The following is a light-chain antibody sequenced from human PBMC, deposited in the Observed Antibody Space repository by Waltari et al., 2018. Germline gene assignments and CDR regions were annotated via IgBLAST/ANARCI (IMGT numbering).Light chain of an antibody. J-gene: IGKJ1*01. CDR3: QQYGGLPWT. CDR1: EIVTADY. CDR2: DVS. V-gene: IGKV3-20*01. Sequence: EILLTQSPGTLSMSPGGTATLSCRASEIVTADYLAWYQQRPGQPPRLLIFDVSRRATGVPDRFSGGGSGTDFSLTISRLEPEDFAVYYCQQYGGLPWTFGQGTKVDIK.